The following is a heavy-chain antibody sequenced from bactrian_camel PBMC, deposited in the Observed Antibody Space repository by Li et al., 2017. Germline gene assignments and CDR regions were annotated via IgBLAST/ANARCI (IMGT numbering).Heavy chain of an antibody. Sequence: HVQLVESGGGSVQAGGSLRLSCGASGFTFSSYSMAWFRQSPGKEREGIAALEHGGITTYAPSVEGRFTISRDKAKNTLYLQMNTLKPEDTAMYYCAADNGPYGALCRPSLSYEYNYWGQGTQVTVS. CDR2: LEHGGIT. J-gene: IGHJ4*01. V-gene: IGHV3S55*01. CDR1: GFTFSSYS. CDR3: AADNGPYGALCRPSLSYEYNY. D-gene: IGHD6*01.